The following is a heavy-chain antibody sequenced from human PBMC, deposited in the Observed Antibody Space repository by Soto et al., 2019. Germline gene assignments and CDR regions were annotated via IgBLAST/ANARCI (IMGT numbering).Heavy chain of an antibody. J-gene: IGHJ5*02. CDR2: IDYRGTI. CDR3: SSRAPEGFDP. CDR1: GGSIATSSYF. Sequence: SETLSLTCTVSGGSIATSSYFWAWIRRPPGKGLEWIGSIDYRGTIYNNPSLKSRVTISVDTSKNHFSLKLDSVTAADTALYYCSSRAPEGFDPWGQGTLVTVSS. V-gene: IGHV4-39*02.